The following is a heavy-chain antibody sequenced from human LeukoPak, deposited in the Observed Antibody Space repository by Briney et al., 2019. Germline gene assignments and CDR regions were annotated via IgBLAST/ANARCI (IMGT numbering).Heavy chain of an antibody. CDR2: ISAYNGNT. V-gene: IGHV1-18*01. CDR1: GYTFTSYG. Sequence: ASVKVSCKASGYTFTSYGISWVRQAPGQGLEWMGWISAYNGNTNYAQKFQGRVTITADESTSTAYMELSSLRSEDTAVYYCARPGSGSYSFAAFDIWGQGTMVTVSS. D-gene: IGHD1-26*01. J-gene: IGHJ3*02. CDR3: ARPGSGSYSFAAFDI.